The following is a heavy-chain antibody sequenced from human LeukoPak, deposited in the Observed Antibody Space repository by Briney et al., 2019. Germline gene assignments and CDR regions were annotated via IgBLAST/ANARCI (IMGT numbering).Heavy chain of an antibody. D-gene: IGHD2-21*02. CDR1: GFPFSNHA. Sequence: GGSLRLSCAASGFPFSNHAMSWVRQPPGKGLEWVSAISNGNTYYADSVRGRFTISRDDSKNMVYLQMNSLRDEDTALYYCVREAGYCASVCLKSNWFDPWGEGTLVTVSS. CDR3: VREAGYCASVCLKSNWFDP. CDR2: ISNGNT. J-gene: IGHJ5*02. V-gene: IGHV3-23*01.